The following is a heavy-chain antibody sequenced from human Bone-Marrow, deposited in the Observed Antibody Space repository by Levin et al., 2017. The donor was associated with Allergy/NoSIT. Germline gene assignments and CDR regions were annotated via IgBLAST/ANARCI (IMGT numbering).Heavy chain of an antibody. CDR1: GGTFSNYA. CDR2: IIPLVGTT. Sequence: SVKVSCKTSGGTFSNYAINWVRQAPGQGLEMMGQIIPLVGTTNYVQKFQGRVTITADESTDTSYMELSSLTSEDTAVYYRARVRSTIFARMDVWGQGTTVTVSS. V-gene: IGHV1-69*13. CDR3: ARVRSTIFARMDV. J-gene: IGHJ6*02. D-gene: IGHD3-3*01.